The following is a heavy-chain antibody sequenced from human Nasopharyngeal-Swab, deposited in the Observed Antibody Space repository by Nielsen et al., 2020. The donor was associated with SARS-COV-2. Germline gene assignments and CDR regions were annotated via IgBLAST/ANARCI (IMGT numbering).Heavy chain of an antibody. D-gene: IGHD3-16*01. V-gene: IGHV3-21*01. J-gene: IGHJ4*02. Sequence: GESLKISCAASGFLFSSYGMNWVRQAPGKGLEWVSSISSYSSDINYADSLKGRFTISRDNAKNSLYLQMNSLRGEDTAVYYCAREGRELWPTFDLWGQGTLVTVSS. CDR2: ISSYSSDI. CDR1: GFLFSSYG. CDR3: AREGRELWPTFDL.